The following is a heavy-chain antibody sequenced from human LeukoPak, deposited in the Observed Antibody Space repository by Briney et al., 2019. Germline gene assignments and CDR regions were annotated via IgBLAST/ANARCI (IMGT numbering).Heavy chain of an antibody. J-gene: IGHJ5*02. Sequence: SETLSLTCTVSGGSISSYYWSWIRQPPGKGLEWIGYIYYSGSTNYNPSLKSRVTISVDTSKNQFSLNLNSVTAADTAVYYCARRYSSSWYRGGFDPWGQGTLVTVSS. CDR1: GGSISSYY. D-gene: IGHD6-13*01. V-gene: IGHV4-59*12. CDR3: ARRYSSSWYRGGFDP. CDR2: IYYSGST.